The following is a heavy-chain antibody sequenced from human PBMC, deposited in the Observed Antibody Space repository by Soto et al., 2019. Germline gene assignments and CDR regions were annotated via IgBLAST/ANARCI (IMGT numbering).Heavy chain of an antibody. J-gene: IGHJ4*02. CDR3: ARGLRYGSAWYIYYFDS. CDR2: INHSGTT. CDR1: GGSFTDYF. D-gene: IGHD6-19*01. V-gene: IGHV4-34*01. Sequence: SETLSLTCAVYGGSFTDYFWGWIRQPPGKGLEWIGEINHSGTTNYNPSLKSRVTISVDTSKNQFSLKMRSVTAADTAVYYCARGLRYGSAWYIYYFDSWGLGTLVTVSS.